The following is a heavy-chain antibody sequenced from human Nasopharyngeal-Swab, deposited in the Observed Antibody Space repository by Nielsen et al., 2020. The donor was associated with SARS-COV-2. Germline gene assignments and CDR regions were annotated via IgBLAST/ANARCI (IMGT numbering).Heavy chain of an antibody. CDR3: ARSYDFWSGYYRYYYYGMDV. CDR2: TFSNDEK. J-gene: IGHJ6*02. V-gene: IGHV2-26*01. D-gene: IGHD3-3*01. Sequence: RQAPGKALEWLAHTFSNDEKSYSTSLKSRLTISKGTSKSQVVLTMTNMDPVDTATYYCARSYDFWSGYYRYYYYGMDVWGQGTTVTVSS.